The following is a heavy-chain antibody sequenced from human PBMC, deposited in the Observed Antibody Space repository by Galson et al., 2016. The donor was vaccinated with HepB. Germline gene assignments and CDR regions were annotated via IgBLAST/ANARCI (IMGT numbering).Heavy chain of an antibody. CDR2: ISSSSSYI. V-gene: IGHV3-21*01. Sequence: LRLSCAASGFTFSSYSMAWIRQPPGKGLEWVSSISSSSSYIHYADLVRGRFTISRDITKNSLYLQMNSLRVEDTAVYYCARGWDTSGWNIGYWGQGTLVTVSS. CDR3: ARGWDTSGWNIGY. D-gene: IGHD6-19*01. J-gene: IGHJ4*02. CDR1: GFTFSSYS.